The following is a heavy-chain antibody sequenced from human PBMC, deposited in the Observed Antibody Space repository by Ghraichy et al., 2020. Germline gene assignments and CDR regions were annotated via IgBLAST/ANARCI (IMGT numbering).Heavy chain of an antibody. D-gene: IGHD6-13*01. J-gene: IGHJ4*02. V-gene: IGHV3-23*01. Sequence: GGSLRLSCAASGFTFSSYAMTWVRQAPGKGLEWVSSIRVNGDITYYADSVKGRFTISRDNSKNTLYLQMNSLRAEDTAVYYCAKDHRYVSSCGEGTLLTVSS. CDR2: IRVNGDIT. CDR1: GFTFSSYA. CDR3: AKDHRYVSS.